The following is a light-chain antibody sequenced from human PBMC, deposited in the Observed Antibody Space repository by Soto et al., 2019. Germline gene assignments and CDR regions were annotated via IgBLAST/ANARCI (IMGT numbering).Light chain of an antibody. J-gene: IGKJ2*01. V-gene: IGKV3-20*01. CDR2: GAS. Sequence: EIVLTQSPDTLSLSPGERATVSCRASKSVSNNDLAWNQQRPGQAPRLVLYGASTRPTGIPDRFSGSGSGTEFTLTISRLEPEDFAVYYCHHYSRSPPYTFGQGTKLDIK. CDR3: HHYSRSPPYT. CDR1: KSVSNND.